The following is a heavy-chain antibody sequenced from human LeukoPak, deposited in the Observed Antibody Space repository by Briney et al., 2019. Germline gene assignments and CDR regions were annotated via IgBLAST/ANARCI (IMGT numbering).Heavy chain of an antibody. J-gene: IGHJ4*02. D-gene: IGHD4-23*01. CDR3: AREVTPYY. Sequence: GRSLRLSCAASGFAFDDYAMHWVRQAPGKGLEWVSGISWNSGSIGYADSVKGRFTIPRDNAKNSLFLQMNSLRAEDTAVYYCAREVTPYYWGQGTLVTVSS. CDR2: ISWNSGSI. V-gene: IGHV3-9*01. CDR1: GFAFDDYA.